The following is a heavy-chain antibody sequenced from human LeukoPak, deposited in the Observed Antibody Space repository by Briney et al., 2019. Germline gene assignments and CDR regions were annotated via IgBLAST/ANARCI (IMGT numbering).Heavy chain of an antibody. D-gene: IGHD2-15*01. Sequence: SVKVSCKASGGSFSTYAISWVRQAPGQGLEWMGGITPIFGTPNYAQKFQGRVTITTDASTTTAYMELSSLRSEDTAVYFCARSVVVTALKDAFDIWGQGTMVTVSS. CDR2: ITPIFGTP. CDR3: ARSVVVTALKDAFDI. J-gene: IGHJ3*02. V-gene: IGHV1-69*05. CDR1: GGSFSTYA.